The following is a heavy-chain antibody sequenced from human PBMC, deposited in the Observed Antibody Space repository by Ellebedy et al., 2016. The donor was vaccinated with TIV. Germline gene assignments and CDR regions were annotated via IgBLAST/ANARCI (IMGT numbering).Heavy chain of an antibody. V-gene: IGHV4-39*07. D-gene: IGHD4-17*01. CDR1: GVSISSSSDY. Sequence: MPSETLSLTCSVPGVSISSSSDYWGWIRQPPGKGLEWIGRVDYSGRAYNNPSLKSRVTSSVDTSKNQFSLKLTSVTAADTAVYFCARDSDGDYTSFDLWGRGALVIVSS. J-gene: IGHJ2*01. CDR3: ARDSDGDYTSFDL. CDR2: VDYSGRA.